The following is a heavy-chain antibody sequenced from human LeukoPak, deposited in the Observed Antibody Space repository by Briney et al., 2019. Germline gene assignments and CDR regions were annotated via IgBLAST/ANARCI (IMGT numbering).Heavy chain of an antibody. Sequence: SETLSLTCTVSGGSISSGGYYWSWIRRHPGKGLEWIGYIYYSGSTYYNLSLRSRLTISVDTSKNQFSLKLSSVTAADTAVYYCARGQLSWFDPWGQGTLVTVSS. CDR1: GGSISSGGYY. CDR2: IYYSGST. CDR3: ARGQLSWFDP. V-gene: IGHV4-31*03. J-gene: IGHJ5*02. D-gene: IGHD1-1*01.